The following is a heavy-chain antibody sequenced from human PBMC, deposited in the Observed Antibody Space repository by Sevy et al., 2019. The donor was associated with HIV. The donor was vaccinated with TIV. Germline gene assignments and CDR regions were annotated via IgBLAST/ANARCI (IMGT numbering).Heavy chain of an antibody. Sequence: GGSLRLSCAASGFSFSIYWMHWVRQVPGKELVWVSRINSDGSSTTYADSVKGRFTFSRDNAKNTLFLQMNSLRVEDTAVYYCVREGVGGYSYGFDYWGQGTLVTVSS. CDR2: INSDGSST. D-gene: IGHD5-18*01. V-gene: IGHV3-74*03. J-gene: IGHJ4*02. CDR1: GFSFSIYW. CDR3: VREGVGGYSYGFDY.